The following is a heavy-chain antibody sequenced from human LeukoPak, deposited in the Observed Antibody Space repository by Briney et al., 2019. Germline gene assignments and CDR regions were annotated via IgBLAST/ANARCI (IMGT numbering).Heavy chain of an antibody. CDR3: AKAPVTTCSGAYCYPFDY. Sequence: GGSLRLSCAASGFTFSSYEMNWVRQAPGKGLEWVANIKQDGSEKYYVDSVKGRFTISRDNAKNSLYLQMNSLRAEDTAVYYCAKAPVTTCSGAYCYPFDYWSQGTLVTVSS. J-gene: IGHJ4*02. CDR1: GFTFSSYE. CDR2: IKQDGSEK. V-gene: IGHV3-7*03. D-gene: IGHD2-15*01.